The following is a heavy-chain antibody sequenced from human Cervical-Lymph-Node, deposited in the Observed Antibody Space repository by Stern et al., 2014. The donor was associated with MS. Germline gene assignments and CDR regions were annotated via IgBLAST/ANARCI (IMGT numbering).Heavy chain of an antibody. D-gene: IGHD6-6*01. J-gene: IGHJ5*02. Sequence: QVQLMQSGAEVKKPGASVTVSCNVAGHPLSELAMHWVRQAPGQGLEWMGIINPSGGSTSYAQKFQGRVTMTRDTSTSTVYMELSSLRSEDTAVYYCAIQLAARPSWFDPWGQGTLVTVSS. V-gene: IGHV1-46*01. CDR3: AIQLAARPSWFDP. CDR2: INPSGGST. CDR1: GHPLSELA.